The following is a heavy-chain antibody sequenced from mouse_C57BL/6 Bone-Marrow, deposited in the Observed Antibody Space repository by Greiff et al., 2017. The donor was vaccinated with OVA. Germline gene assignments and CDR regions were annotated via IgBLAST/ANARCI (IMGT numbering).Heavy chain of an antibody. CDR3: ARLRVDYAIDC. Sequence: EVQLMESGGGLVQPGGSLKLSCAASGFTFSDYGMAWVRQAPRKGPEWVAFISHLAYSIYYADNVKGRFTISRENATNTVYLELSSLRSEDTAMFCCARLRVDYAIDCWGQGVSVT. J-gene: IGHJ4*01. CDR2: ISHLAYSI. CDR1: GFTFSDYG. V-gene: IGHV5-15*01.